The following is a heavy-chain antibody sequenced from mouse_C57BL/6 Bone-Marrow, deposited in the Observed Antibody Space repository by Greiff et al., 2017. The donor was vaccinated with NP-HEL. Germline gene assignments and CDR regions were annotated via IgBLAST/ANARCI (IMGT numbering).Heavy chain of an antibody. V-gene: IGHV10-1*01. D-gene: IGHD1-1*01. CDR2: IRCKSSNYAT. J-gene: IGHJ4*01. CDR1: GFSFNTYA. Sequence: EVQLQESGGGLVQPKGSLKLSCAASGFSFNTYAMNWVRQAPGKGLEWVARIRCKSSNYATYHAVSVKARFTISRDASESMLYLKINNSKTEDAAMYYCVRHVDYYYGSPYAMDYWGQGTSVTVSS. CDR3: VRHVDYYYGSPYAMDY.